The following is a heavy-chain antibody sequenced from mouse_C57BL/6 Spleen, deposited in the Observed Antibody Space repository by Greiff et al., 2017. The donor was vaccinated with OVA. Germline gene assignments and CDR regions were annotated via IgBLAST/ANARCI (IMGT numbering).Heavy chain of an antibody. CDR2: IDPSDSYT. CDR3: ARSATVVAAYYYAMDY. D-gene: IGHD1-1*01. J-gene: IGHJ4*01. V-gene: IGHV1-59*01. Sequence: VQLQESGAELVRPGTSVKLSCKASGYTFTSYWMHWVKQRPGQGLEWIGVIDPSDSYTNYNQKFKGKATLTVDTSSSTAYMQLSSLTSEDSAVYYCARSATVVAAYYYAMDYWGQGTSVTVSS. CDR1: GYTFTSYW.